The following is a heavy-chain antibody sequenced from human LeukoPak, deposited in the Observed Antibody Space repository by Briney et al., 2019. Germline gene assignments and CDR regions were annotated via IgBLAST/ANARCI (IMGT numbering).Heavy chain of an antibody. D-gene: IGHD3-9*01. CDR2: IYYSGST. J-gene: IGHJ4*02. Sequence: SETLSLTCTVSGGSTSSSSYYWGWIRQPPGKGLEWIGSIYYSGSTYYNPSLKSRVTISVDTSKNQFSLKLSSVTAADTAVYYCARYYDILTGYSYDYWGQGTLVTVSS. V-gene: IGHV4-39*07. CDR3: ARYYDILTGYSYDY. CDR1: GGSTSSSSYY.